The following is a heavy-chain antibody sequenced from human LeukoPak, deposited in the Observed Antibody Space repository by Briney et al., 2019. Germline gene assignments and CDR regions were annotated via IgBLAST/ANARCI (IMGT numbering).Heavy chain of an antibody. CDR3: VRDRELNY. D-gene: IGHD1-7*01. CDR2: INHSGST. CDR1: GGSFSGYY. V-gene: IGHV4-34*01. Sequence: SETLSLTCAVYGGSFSGYYWNWIRQSPGKGLEWIGEINHSGSTNYNPSLKSRATISADTSKNQFSLKLSSVTAADTAVYYCVRDRELNYWGQGTLVTVSS. J-gene: IGHJ4*02.